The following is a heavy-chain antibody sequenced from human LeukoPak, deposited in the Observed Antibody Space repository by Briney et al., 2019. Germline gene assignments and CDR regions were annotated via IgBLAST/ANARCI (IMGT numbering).Heavy chain of an antibody. CDR2: INHSGST. CDR3: AREGAGGSYLY. J-gene: IGHJ4*02. CDR1: GGSFSGYY. D-gene: IGHD1-26*01. V-gene: IGHV4-34*01. Sequence: SETLSLTCAVYGGSFSGYYWSWIRQPPGXGLEWIGEINHSGSTNYNPSLKSRVTISVDTSKNQFSLKLSSVTAADTAVYYCAREGAGGSYLYWGQGTLVTVSS.